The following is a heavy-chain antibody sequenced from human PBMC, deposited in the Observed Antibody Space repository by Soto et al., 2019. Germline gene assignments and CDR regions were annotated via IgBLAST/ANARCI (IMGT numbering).Heavy chain of an antibody. CDR2: INHSGST. CDR1: GGSFSCYY. D-gene: IGHD2-2*01. J-gene: IGHJ5*02. CDR3: VXAYCSSTSCHYNNWFDP. V-gene: IGHV4-34*01. Sequence: KPSETLSLTCAVYGGSFSCYYWSWIRQPPGKGLEWIGEINHSGSTNYNPSLKSRVTISVDTSKNQFSLKLSSVTAADTAVYYCVXAYCSSTSCHYNNWFDPWGQGTLVTVSS.